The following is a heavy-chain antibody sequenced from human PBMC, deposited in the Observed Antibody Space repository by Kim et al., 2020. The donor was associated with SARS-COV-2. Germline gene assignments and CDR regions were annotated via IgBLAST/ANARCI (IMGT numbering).Heavy chain of an antibody. V-gene: IGHV3-49*02. CDR3: TRDQLGRAFDI. Sequence: TEYAASVKGRFTISRDDSKSIAYLQMNSLKTEDTAVYYCTRDQLGRAFDIWGQGTMVTVSS. D-gene: IGHD6-13*01. CDR2: T. J-gene: IGHJ3*02.